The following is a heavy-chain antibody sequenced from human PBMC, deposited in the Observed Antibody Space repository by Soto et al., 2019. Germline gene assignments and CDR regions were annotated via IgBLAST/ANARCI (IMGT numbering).Heavy chain of an antibody. Sequence: SETLSLTCTVSGGSISSYYWSWIRQPPGKGLEWIGYIYYSGSTNYNPSLTSRVTISVDTSKNQFSLKLSSVTAADTAVYYCASSSTRTAMVTSDFDYWGQGTLVTVSS. CDR1: GGSISSYY. CDR2: IYYSGST. CDR3: ASSSTRTAMVTSDFDY. J-gene: IGHJ4*02. V-gene: IGHV4-59*08. D-gene: IGHD5-18*01.